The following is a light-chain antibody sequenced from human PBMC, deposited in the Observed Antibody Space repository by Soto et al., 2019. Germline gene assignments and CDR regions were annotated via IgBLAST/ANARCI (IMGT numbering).Light chain of an antibody. Sequence: QSALTQPPSVSGSPGQSITISCTGTSSDVGGYNYVSWYQQHPGKAPKLMIYDVSNRPSGVSNRFSGSKSGNTASLTISGLQAEDEADYYCSSYTSSSTLNYVFGTGTRSPS. CDR1: SSDVGGYNY. CDR3: SSYTSSSTLNYV. V-gene: IGLV2-14*01. J-gene: IGLJ1*01. CDR2: DVS.